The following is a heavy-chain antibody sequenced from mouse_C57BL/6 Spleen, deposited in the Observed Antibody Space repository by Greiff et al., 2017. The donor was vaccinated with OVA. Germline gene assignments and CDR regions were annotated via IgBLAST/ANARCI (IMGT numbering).Heavy chain of an antibody. V-gene: IGHV5-17*01. Sequence: DVMLVESGGGLVKPGGSLKLSCAASGFTFSDYGMHWVRQAPEKGLEWVAYISSGSSTIYYADTVKGRFTISRDNAKNTLFLQMTSLRSEDTAMYYCARSYDGYYVAWFAYWGQGTLVTVSA. CDR2: ISSGSSTI. CDR3: ARSYDGYYVAWFAY. D-gene: IGHD2-3*01. CDR1: GFTFSDYG. J-gene: IGHJ3*01.